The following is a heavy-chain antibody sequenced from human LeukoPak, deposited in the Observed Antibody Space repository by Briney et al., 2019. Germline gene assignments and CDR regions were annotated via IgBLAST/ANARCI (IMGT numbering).Heavy chain of an antibody. CDR3: ARVWHQTEWWFDP. D-gene: IGHD6-13*01. CDR1: GGTFSSYA. Sequence: ASVKVSCKASGGTFSSYAISWVRQAPGQGLEWMGGIIPIFGTANYAQKFQGRVTITADESTSTAYMELSSLRSEDTAVYYCARVWHQTEWWFDPWGQGTLVTVSS. CDR2: IIPIFGTA. V-gene: IGHV1-69*01. J-gene: IGHJ5*02.